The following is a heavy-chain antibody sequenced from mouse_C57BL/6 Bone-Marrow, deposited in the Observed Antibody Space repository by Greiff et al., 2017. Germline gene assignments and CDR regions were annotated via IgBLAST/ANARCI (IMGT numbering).Heavy chain of an antibody. V-gene: IGHV1-9*01. CDR3: ARSGLLRYLHWDFDV. D-gene: IGHD1-1*01. CDR2: ILPGSGST. Sequence: QVQLQQSGAELMKPGASVKLSCKATGYTFTGYWIEWVKQRPGHGLEWIGEILPGSGSTNYNEKFKGKATFTADTTSNTAYMELTSLTTEDSAIYDCARSGLLRYLHWDFDVWGTGTTVTVSS. J-gene: IGHJ1*03. CDR1: GYTFTGYW.